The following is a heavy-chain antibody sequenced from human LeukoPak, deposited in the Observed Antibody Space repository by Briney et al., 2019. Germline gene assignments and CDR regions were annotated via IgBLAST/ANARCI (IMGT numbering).Heavy chain of an antibody. CDR2: INHSGST. D-gene: IGHD3-10*01. Sequence: KPSETLSLTCAVYGGSFSGYYWSWIRQPPGKGLEWIGEINHSGSTNYNPSLKSRVTISVDTSKNQFSLKLSSVTAAGTAVYYCARDYYGSGGDYWGQGTLVTVSS. CDR3: ARDYYGSGGDY. CDR1: GGSFSGYY. V-gene: IGHV4-34*01. J-gene: IGHJ4*02.